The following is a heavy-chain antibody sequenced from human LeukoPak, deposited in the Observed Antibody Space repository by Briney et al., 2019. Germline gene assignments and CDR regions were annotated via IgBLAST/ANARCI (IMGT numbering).Heavy chain of an antibody. V-gene: IGHV4-4*02. D-gene: IGHD6-19*01. CDR2: IYHSGST. Sequence: SETLSLTCAVSGGSISSSNWWSWVPQPPGKGLEGIGEIYHSGSTNYNPSLKSRVTISVDKSKNQFSLKLSSVTAADTAVYYCARDPNGSGWFDYWGQGTLVTVSS. CDR1: GGSISSSNW. J-gene: IGHJ5*01. CDR3: ARDPNGSGWFDY.